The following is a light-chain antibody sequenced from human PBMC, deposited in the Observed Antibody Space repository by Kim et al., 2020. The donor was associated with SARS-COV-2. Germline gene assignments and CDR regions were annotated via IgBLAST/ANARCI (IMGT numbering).Light chain of an antibody. Sequence: SVGDRVSITCRASQSIGTYLSWYQQKPGKAPKVLIYAASSLQRGVPSRFSGSGSGTAFTLTISSLQPEDFGTYYCQQSYSSPGFTFGPGTKVDIK. CDR2: AAS. CDR3: QQSYSSPGFT. J-gene: IGKJ3*01. CDR1: QSIGTY. V-gene: IGKV1-39*01.